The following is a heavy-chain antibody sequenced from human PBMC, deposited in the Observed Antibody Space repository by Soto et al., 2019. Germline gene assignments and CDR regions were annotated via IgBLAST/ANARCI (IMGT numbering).Heavy chain of an antibody. CDR2: ISSSGSTI. V-gene: IGHV3-11*01. CDR3: ARRVVPAAMGTDNWFDP. J-gene: IGHJ5*02. CDR1: GFTFSDYY. D-gene: IGHD2-2*01. Sequence: GGSLRLSCAASGFTFSDYYMSWIRQAPGKGLEWVSYISSSGSTIYYADSVKGRFTISRDNAKNSLYLQMNSLRAEDTAVYYCARRVVPAAMGTDNWFDPWGQGTLVTVSS.